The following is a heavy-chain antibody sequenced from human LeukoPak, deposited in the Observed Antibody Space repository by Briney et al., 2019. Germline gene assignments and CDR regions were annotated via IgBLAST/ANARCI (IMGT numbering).Heavy chain of an antibody. CDR1: GYSFTSYW. V-gene: IGHV5-51*01. J-gene: IGHJ4*02. CDR3: ARLRIAVAGTQEFDY. CDR2: IYPGDSDT. Sequence: GESLKISCKGSGYSFTSYWIGWVRQMPGKGLEWMGIIYPGDSDTRYSPSFQGQVTISADKSISTAYLQWSSLKASDTAMYYCARLRIAVAGTQEFDYRGQGALVTVSS. D-gene: IGHD6-19*01.